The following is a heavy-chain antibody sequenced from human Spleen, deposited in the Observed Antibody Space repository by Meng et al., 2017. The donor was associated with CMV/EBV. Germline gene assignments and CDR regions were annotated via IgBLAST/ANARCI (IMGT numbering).Heavy chain of an antibody. CDR1: GYTFSDYY. Sequence: ASVKVSCKASGYTFSDYYVHWVRQAPGQGLEWMGCIYPNSGDIKYLHKFRGRVTMTRDTSTETAYMELRRLTSDDTAMYYCARYPTVTTSGVNWFDSWGQGTLVTVSS. CDR3: ARYPTVTTSGVNWFDS. V-gene: IGHV1-2*07. CDR2: IYPNSGDI. D-gene: IGHD1/OR15-1a*01. J-gene: IGHJ5*01.